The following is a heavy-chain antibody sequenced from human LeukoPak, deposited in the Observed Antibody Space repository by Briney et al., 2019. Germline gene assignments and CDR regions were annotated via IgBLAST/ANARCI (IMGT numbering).Heavy chain of an antibody. CDR3: ARVYSGPRGYFDL. Sequence: PGGSLRLSCAASGFTFSTYSMNWARQAPGKGLEWVSSISSSSSYIYYIDSIKGRFTISRDNSKNTLFLQMNSLRAEDTAVYYCARVYSGPRGYFDLWGRGTLVTVSS. CDR2: ISSSSSYI. V-gene: IGHV3-21*04. J-gene: IGHJ2*01. CDR1: GFTFSTYS. D-gene: IGHD2-21*01.